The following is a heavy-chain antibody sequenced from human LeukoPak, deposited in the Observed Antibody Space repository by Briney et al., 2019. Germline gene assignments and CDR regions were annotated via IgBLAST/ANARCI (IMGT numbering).Heavy chain of an antibody. V-gene: IGHV1-24*01. CDR3: ATTLPYSSGWYYFDY. CDR2: FDPEDGET. J-gene: IGHJ4*02. D-gene: IGHD6-19*01. CDR1: GYTLTELS. Sequence: ASVKVSCKVSGYTLTELSMHWVRQAPGKGLEWMGGFDPEDGETIYAQKFQGRVTMTEDTSTDTAYMELSSLRSEDTAVYYCATTLPYSSGWYYFDYWGQGTLVTVSS.